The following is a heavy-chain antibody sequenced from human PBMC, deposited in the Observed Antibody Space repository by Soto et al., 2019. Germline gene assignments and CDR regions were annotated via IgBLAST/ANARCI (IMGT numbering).Heavy chain of an antibody. J-gene: IGHJ4*02. Sequence: QITLKESGPTLVKPTQTLTLTCTFSGFSLSSTRVAVGWIRQPPGKALEWLALIYWDDDKRYSPFLKSRLTTXXXTXXNQVVPTMTNMDPVDTATYYCAHSVVAGLGYYFDYWGQGTLVTVSS. D-gene: IGHD6-19*01. CDR3: AHSVVAGLGYYFDY. V-gene: IGHV2-5*02. CDR2: IYWDDDK. CDR1: GFSLSSTRVA.